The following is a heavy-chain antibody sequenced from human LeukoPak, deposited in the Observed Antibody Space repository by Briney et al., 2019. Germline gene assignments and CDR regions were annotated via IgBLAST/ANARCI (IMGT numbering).Heavy chain of an antibody. J-gene: IGHJ4*02. CDR2: IYDNVST. Sequence: PSETLSLTCTVSGGSISSYYWSWIRQPPGKGLEWIGYIYDNVSTNYNPSLKSRVTISVDTSKNQFSLKLSSVTAADTAVYYCARDRRCYASGSFFDYWGQGTLDTVSS. V-gene: IGHV4-59*12. CDR3: ARDRRCYASGSFFDY. CDR1: GGSISSYY. D-gene: IGHD3-10*01.